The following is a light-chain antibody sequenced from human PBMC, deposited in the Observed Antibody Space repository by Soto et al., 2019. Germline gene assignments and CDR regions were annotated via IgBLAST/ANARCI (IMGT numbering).Light chain of an antibody. CDR1: QTISTW. V-gene: IGKV1-5*01. J-gene: IGKJ1*01. Sequence: IDVTQNPSTLSGSLGARVTITFRASQTISTWMAWYQQKPGKAPKLLVYDASTLQSGVASRFSGSGSGTEFTLIISGLQPDDSATYYCQQYTNTNNPWRFCQGAKVDI. CDR3: QQYTNTNNPWR. CDR2: DAS.